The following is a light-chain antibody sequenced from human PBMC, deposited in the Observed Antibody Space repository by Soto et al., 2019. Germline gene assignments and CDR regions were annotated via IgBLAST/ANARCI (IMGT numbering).Light chain of an antibody. J-gene: IGKJ3*01. CDR3: QQSYSTPPS. Sequence: DVPRTQCPSSLSAALGDRVSISCRASQSISSYLNWYQQKPGKAPKLLIYATSSLQSGVPSRFSGSGSGTDFTLTISSLQPEDFATYYCQQSYSTPPSFAPRTKVDIK. V-gene: IGKV1-39*01. CDR1: QSISSY. CDR2: ATS.